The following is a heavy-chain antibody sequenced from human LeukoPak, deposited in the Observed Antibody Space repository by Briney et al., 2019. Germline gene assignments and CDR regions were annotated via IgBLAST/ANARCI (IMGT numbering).Heavy chain of an antibody. CDR2: INHSGST. V-gene: IGHV4-34*01. CDR1: GGSFSGYY. CDR3: AREGSSSWYKGRWFDP. Sequence: SETLSLTCAVYGGSFSGYYWSWIRQPPGKGLEWIGEINHSGSTNYNPSLKSRVTISVDTSKNQFSLKLSSVTAADTAVYYCAREGSSSWYKGRWFDPWGQGTLVTVSS. J-gene: IGHJ5*02. D-gene: IGHD6-13*01.